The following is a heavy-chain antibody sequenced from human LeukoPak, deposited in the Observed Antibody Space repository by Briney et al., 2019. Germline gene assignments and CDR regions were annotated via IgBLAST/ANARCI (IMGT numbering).Heavy chain of an antibody. CDR2: TYYRSKWYD. Sequence: KLSQTLSLTCAISGDSVSSKNGAWNWIRQSPSRGLEWLGRTYYRSKWYDEYADSVKGRVTISPDTSKNQFSPHVYSVTPEDTAVYYCARDLGTSGWYTFDLWGQGTLVTVSS. D-gene: IGHD6-19*01. J-gene: IGHJ5*02. V-gene: IGHV6-1*01. CDR1: GDSVSSKNGA. CDR3: ARDLGTSGWYTFDL.